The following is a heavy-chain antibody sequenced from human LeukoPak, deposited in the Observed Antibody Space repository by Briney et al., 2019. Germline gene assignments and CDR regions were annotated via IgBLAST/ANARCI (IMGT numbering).Heavy chain of an antibody. D-gene: IGHD4-17*01. Sequence: PGGSLRLSCAASVFTFSTYGFHWVRQAPGKGLEWVAFIPSDGSDNYYANSVKGRFTISRDNSKNTLYLQMNSLRSEDTAVYYCANGLGDYDDFRLGYWGQGTLVTVSS. CDR2: IPSDGSDN. CDR1: VFTFSTYG. V-gene: IGHV3-30*02. CDR3: ANGLGDYDDFRLGY. J-gene: IGHJ4*02.